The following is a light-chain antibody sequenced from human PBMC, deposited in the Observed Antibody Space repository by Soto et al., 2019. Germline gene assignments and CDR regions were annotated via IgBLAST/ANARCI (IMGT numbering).Light chain of an antibody. CDR2: LNSDGSH. CDR1: SGHSSYA. V-gene: IGLV4-69*01. CDR3: QTWDTGIRV. Sequence: QTVVTQSPSASASLGASVKLTCTLSSGHSSYAIAWHQQQSEKGPRFLMKLNSDGSHSKGDGIPDRFSGSSSGAERYLTISSLQSEDEADYYCQTWDTGIRVFGGGTKLTVL. J-gene: IGLJ3*02.